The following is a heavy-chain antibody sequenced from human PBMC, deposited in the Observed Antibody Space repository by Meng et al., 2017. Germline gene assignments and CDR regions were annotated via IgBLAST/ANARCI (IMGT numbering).Heavy chain of an antibody. CDR1: GSTFSSYA. Sequence: LSLTCAASGSTFSSYAMHWVRQAPGKGLEWVAVISYDGSNKYYADSVKGRFTISRDNSKNTLYLQINNLGADDTAVYCGARDRGLIPYIVSTITGYFDYWGQGTLVTVSS. CDR3: ARDRGLIPYIVSTITGYFDY. D-gene: IGHD5/OR15-5a*01. V-gene: IGHV3-30*04. J-gene: IGHJ4*02. CDR2: ISYDGSNK.